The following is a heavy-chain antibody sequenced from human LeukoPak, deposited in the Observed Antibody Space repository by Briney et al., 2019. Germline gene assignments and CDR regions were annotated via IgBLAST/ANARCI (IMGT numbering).Heavy chain of an antibody. Sequence: GESLKISCKGSGYSFTSYWIGWVRQMPGKGLEWMGIIYPGDSDTRYSPSFRGQVTISADKSISTAHLQWSSLKASDTAMYYCARHGVATIPYFDYWGQGTLVTVSS. D-gene: IGHD5-12*01. V-gene: IGHV5-51*01. J-gene: IGHJ4*02. CDR1: GYSFTSYW. CDR2: IYPGDSDT. CDR3: ARHGVATIPYFDY.